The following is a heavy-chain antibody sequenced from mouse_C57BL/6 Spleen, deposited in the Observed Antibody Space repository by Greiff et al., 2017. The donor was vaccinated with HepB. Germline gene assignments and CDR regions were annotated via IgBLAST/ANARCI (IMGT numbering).Heavy chain of an antibody. CDR2: INPSNGGT. D-gene: IGHD4-1*01. J-gene: IGHJ4*01. CDR3: AREGRLGRDYYAMDY. CDR1: GYTFTSYW. V-gene: IGHV1-53*01. Sequence: QLQQSGTELVKPGASVKLSCKASGYTFTSYWMHWVKQRPGQGLEWIGNINPSNGGTNYNEKFKSKATLTVDKSSSTAYMQLSSLTSEDSAVYYCAREGRLGRDYYAMDYWGQGTSVTVSS.